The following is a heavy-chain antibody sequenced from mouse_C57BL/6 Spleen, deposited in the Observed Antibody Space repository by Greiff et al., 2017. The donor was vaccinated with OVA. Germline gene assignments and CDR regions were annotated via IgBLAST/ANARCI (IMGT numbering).Heavy chain of an antibody. D-gene: IGHD2-3*01. CDR3: AGGFDGYSDYAMDY. V-gene: IGHV1-69*01. J-gene: IGHJ4*01. Sequence: QVQLQQPGAELVMPGASVKLSCKASGYTFTSYWMHWVKQRPGQGLEWIGEIDPSDSYTNYNQKFKGKSTLTVDKSSSTAYMQLSSLTSEDSAVYYCAGGFDGYSDYAMDYWGQGTSVTVSS. CDR1: GYTFTSYW. CDR2: IDPSDSYT.